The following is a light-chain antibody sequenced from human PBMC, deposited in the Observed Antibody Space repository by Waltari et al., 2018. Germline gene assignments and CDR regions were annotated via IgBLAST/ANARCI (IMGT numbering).Light chain of an antibody. CDR1: KLGDKY. CDR3: QTWDSNTVV. J-gene: IGLJ2*01. V-gene: IGLV3-1*01. Sequence: SYDLTQPPSVSASPGQTASIACFGDKLGDKYVSWYPQKPGQSPALGIYKDTKRPSVIPERFSASNSGNTATLTVSETQAVDAASYYCQTWDSNTVVFGGGTTLTVL. CDR2: KDT.